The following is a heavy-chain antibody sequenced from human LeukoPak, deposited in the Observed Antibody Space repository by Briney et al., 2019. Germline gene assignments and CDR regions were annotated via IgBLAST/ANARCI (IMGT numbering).Heavy chain of an antibody. CDR1: GFTFSSYG. CDR2: IRYDGSNK. D-gene: IGHD2-2*01. Sequence: GGSLRLSCAASGFTFSSYGMHWVRQAPGKGLEWVAFIRYDGSNKYYADSVKGRFTISRDNSKNTLSLQMNSLRAEDTAVYYFAKAPGCSSTSCPRPHFDYWGQGTLVTVSS. CDR3: AKAPGCSSTSCPRPHFDY. J-gene: IGHJ4*02. V-gene: IGHV3-30*02.